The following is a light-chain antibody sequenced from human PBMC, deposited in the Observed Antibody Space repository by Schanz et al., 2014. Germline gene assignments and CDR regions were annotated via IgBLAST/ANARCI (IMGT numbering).Light chain of an antibody. CDR3: QSYDSSLSGSV. CDR2: DAS. J-gene: IGLJ3*02. V-gene: IGLV2-14*03. CDR1: SSDVGVYNY. Sequence: QSALTQPASVSGSPGQSITISCTGTSSDVGVYNYVSWYQQLPGKAPKLMIYDASNRPSGVSNRFSGSKSGNTASLTISGLQAEDEADYYCQSYDSSLSGSVFGGGTKLTVL.